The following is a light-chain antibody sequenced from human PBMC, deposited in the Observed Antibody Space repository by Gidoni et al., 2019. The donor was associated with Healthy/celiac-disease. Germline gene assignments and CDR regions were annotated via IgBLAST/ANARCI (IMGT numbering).Light chain of an antibody. V-gene: IGLV2-14*01. CDR1: NSDVGGYNY. Sequence: QSALTQPASVSGSPGQSITISCTGTNSDVGGYNYVSWYQHHPGKAPKLMIFEVSNRPSGVSNRFSGSKSGNTASLTISGLQAEDEAEYYCSSLTSNTTRYVFGTGTKVSVL. CDR3: SSLTSNTTRYV. J-gene: IGLJ1*01. CDR2: EVS.